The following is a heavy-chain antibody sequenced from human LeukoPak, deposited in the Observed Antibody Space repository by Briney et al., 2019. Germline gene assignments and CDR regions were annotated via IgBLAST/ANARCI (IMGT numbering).Heavy chain of an antibody. CDR1: GYTFTSYY. CDR3: ARDQRGGIAVAGYYFDY. Sequence: ASVKVSCKASGYTFTSYYMHWVRQAPGQGLEWMGIINPSGGSTSYAQKFQGRVTMTRDTSTSTVYMELSSLRSEDTAVYYCARDQRGGIAVAGYYFDYWGQGTLVTVSS. J-gene: IGHJ4*02. D-gene: IGHD6-19*01. V-gene: IGHV1-46*01. CDR2: INPSGGST.